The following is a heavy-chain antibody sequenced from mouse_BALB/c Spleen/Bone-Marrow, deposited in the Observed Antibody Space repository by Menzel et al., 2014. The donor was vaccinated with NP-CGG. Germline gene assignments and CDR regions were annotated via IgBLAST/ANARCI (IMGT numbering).Heavy chain of an antibody. D-gene: IGHD2-3*01. CDR1: GYTFTSYY. V-gene: IGHV1S81*02. J-gene: IGHJ2*02. CDR3: ARGYSCVFDY. CDR2: INPSNGGT. Sequence: QVQLQQSGAELVKPGASVKLSCKASGYTFTSYYMYWVKQRPGKGLEWIGEINPSNGGTNFNEKFKRRATLTVDKSSSTPYSQLSGVTPVDSAVCYCARGYSCVFDYWGQGTSLTVSS.